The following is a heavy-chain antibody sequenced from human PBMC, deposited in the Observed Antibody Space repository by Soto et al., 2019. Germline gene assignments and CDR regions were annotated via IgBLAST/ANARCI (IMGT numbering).Heavy chain of an antibody. D-gene: IGHD6-19*01. Sequence: EVQLVESGGGLVQPGRSLRLSCAASGFTFDDYAMHWVRQAPGKGLEWVSGISWNSGSLGYADSVKGRFTISRDNAKNSMYLQMNSLRAAATALYDCAKALSSGSTDFDYWGQGTLVTVSS. CDR1: GFTFDDYA. V-gene: IGHV3-9*01. CDR2: ISWNSGSL. J-gene: IGHJ4*02. CDR3: AKALSSGSTDFDY.